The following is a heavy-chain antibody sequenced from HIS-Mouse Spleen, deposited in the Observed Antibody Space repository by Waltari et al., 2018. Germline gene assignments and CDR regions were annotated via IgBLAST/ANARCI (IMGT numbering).Heavy chain of an antibody. Sequence: QVQLVQSGAEVKKPGSSVKVSCKASGGPFSSYAIRWVRQAPGQGLEWMGRIIPILGIANYAQKFQGRVTITADKSTSTAYMELSSLRSEDTAVYYCARERPISYYFDYWGQGTLVTVSS. D-gene: IGHD2-21*01. CDR3: ARERPISYYFDY. CDR2: IIPILGIA. V-gene: IGHV1-69*04. CDR1: GGPFSSYA. J-gene: IGHJ4*02.